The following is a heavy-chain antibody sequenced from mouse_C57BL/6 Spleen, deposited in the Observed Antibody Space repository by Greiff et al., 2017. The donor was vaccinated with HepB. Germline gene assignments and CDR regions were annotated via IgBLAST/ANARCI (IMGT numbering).Heavy chain of an antibody. CDR2: IDPSDSYT. CDR1: GYTFTSYW. D-gene: IGHD1-1*01. J-gene: IGHJ2*01. Sequence: QVQLKESGAELVKPGASVKLSCKASGYTFTSYWMQWVKQRPGQGLEWIGEIDPSDSYTNYNQKFKGKATLTVDTSSSTAYMQLSSLTSEDSAVYYCARNYGSSFFFDYWGQGTTLTVSS. CDR3: ARNYGSSFFFDY. V-gene: IGHV1-50*01.